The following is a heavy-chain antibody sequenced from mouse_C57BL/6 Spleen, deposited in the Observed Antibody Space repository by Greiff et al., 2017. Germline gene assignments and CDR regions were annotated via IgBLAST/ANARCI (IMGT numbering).Heavy chain of an antibody. Sequence: QVHVKQPGAELVKPGASVKMSCKASGYTFTSYWITWVKQRPGQGLEWIGDIYPGSGSTNYNEKFKSKATLTVDTSSSTAYMQLSSLTSEDSAVYYCARAGAQYDYDERDYYAMDYWGQGTSVTVSS. D-gene: IGHD2-4*01. J-gene: IGHJ4*01. CDR1: GYTFTSYW. CDR3: ARAGAQYDYDERDYYAMDY. CDR2: IYPGSGST. V-gene: IGHV1-55*01.